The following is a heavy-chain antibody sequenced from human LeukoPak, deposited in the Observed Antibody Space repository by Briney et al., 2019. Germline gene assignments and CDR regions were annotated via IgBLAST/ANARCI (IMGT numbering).Heavy chain of an antibody. CDR3: ARDAGLYSSGWLGFDY. CDR1: GGSFSGYY. D-gene: IGHD6-19*01. J-gene: IGHJ4*02. V-gene: IGHV4-34*01. Sequence: SETLSLTCAVYGGSFSGYYWSWIRQPPGKGLEWLGEINHSGSTNYNPSLKSRVTISVDTSKNQFSLKLSSVTAAATAVYYCARDAGLYSSGWLGFDYWGQGTLVTVSS. CDR2: INHSGST.